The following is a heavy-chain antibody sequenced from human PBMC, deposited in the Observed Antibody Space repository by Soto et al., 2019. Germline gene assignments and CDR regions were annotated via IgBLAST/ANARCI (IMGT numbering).Heavy chain of an antibody. V-gene: IGHV3-23*01. CDR3: AKGKVTAFLDWFDP. Sequence: PGGSLRLSCAASGFTFNTYAMAWFRQAPGKGLEWVSAISGSGGSTYYADSLKGRFTISRDNTQATLYLQMNSLRAEDTAVYYCAKGKVTAFLDWFDPWGQGTLVTVSS. D-gene: IGHD2-21*02. CDR1: GFTFNTYA. J-gene: IGHJ5*02. CDR2: ISGSGGST.